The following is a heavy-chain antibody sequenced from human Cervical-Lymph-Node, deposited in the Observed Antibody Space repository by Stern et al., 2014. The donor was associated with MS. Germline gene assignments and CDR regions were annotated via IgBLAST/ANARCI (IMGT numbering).Heavy chain of an antibody. CDR3: ARTSRRLVVASANWFDP. CDR1: GYTFTSYG. D-gene: IGHD2-15*01. Sequence: QLVQSGAEVKKPGASVKVSCKASGYTFTSYGISWVRQAPGQGLEGMGWISAYNGNTNYAQKLQGRVTMTTDTSTSTAYMELRSLRSDDTAVYYCARTSRRLVVASANWFDPWGQGTLVTVSS. J-gene: IGHJ5*02. CDR2: ISAYNGNT. V-gene: IGHV1-18*01.